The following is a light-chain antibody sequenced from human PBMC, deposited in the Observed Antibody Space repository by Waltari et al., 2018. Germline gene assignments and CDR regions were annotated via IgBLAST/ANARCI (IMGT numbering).Light chain of an antibody. CDR3: ASYASTREV. Sequence: QSALTQPPSPSGSPGQSVTSSCTGSSRDDGGYNDVSWYQQHPGKAPILMIYGFEKRPSGVPDRFSGSKSGNTASLTVSGLQAEDEADYFCASYASTREVFGGGTKLTVL. J-gene: IGLJ3*02. V-gene: IGLV2-8*01. CDR2: GFE. CDR1: SRDDGGYND.